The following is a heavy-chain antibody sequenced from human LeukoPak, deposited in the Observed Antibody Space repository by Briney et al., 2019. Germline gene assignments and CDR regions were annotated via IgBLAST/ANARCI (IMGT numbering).Heavy chain of an antibody. V-gene: IGHV4-31*03. D-gene: IGHD3-3*01. CDR2: IYYSGST. J-gene: IGHJ4*02. CDR3: ARVDGTIFGVVSPFDY. CDR1: GGSIISGTYY. Sequence: SQTLSLTCTVSGGSIISGTYYWSWIRQHPGKGLEWIGYIYYSGSTYYNPSLKSRVTISVDTSKNQFSLKLSSVTAADTAVYYCARVDGTIFGVVSPFDYWGQGTLVTVSS.